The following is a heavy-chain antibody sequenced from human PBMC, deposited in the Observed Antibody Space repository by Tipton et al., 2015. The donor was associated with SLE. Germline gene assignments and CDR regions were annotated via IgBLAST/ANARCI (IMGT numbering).Heavy chain of an antibody. D-gene: IGHD2-2*02. J-gene: IGHJ4*02. CDR2: IKSKTDGGTT. Sequence: SLRLSCAASGFTVSSNYMSWVRQAPGKGLEWVGRIKSKTDGGTTDYAAPVKGRFTISRDDSKNTLYLQMNSLKTEDTAVYYCTTAEGIVVVPAAIRVDYWGQGTLVTVSS. CDR1: GFTVSSNY. V-gene: IGHV3-15*01. CDR3: TTAEGIVVVPAAIRVDY.